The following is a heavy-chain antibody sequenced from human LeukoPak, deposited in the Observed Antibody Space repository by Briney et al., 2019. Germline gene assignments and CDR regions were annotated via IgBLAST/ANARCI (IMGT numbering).Heavy chain of an antibody. D-gene: IGHD5-18*01. CDR1: GFTFSSYW. J-gene: IGHJ4*02. CDR3: ARHLSGVTGYTYGRGIDY. V-gene: IGHV3-7*01. Sequence: RAGGSLRLSCAASGFTFSSYWMSWVRQAPGKGLEWVANIKQDGSEKYYVDSVKGRFTISRDNAKTSLYLQMNSLRAEDTAIYYCARHLSGVTGYTYGRGIDYWGQGTLVTVSS. CDR2: IKQDGSEK.